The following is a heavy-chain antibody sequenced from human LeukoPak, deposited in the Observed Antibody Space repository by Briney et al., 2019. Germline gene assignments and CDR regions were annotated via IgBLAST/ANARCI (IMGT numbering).Heavy chain of an antibody. J-gene: IGHJ4*02. D-gene: IGHD3-9*01. Sequence: SETLSLTCAVYGGSFSGYYWSWIRQPPGKGLEWIGEINHSGSTNYNPSLKSRVTISVDTSKNQFSLKLRSVTDADTAVYYCARGPPHRYFDWLLSTSLDYWGQGTLVTVSS. V-gene: IGHV4-34*01. CDR3: ARGPPHRYFDWLLSTSLDY. CDR1: GGSFSGYY. CDR2: INHSGST.